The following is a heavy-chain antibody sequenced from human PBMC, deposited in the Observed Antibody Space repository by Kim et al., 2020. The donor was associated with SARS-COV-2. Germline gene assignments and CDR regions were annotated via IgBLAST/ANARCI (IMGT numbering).Heavy chain of an antibody. CDR3: ARRHFSSGYYYFDY. V-gene: IGHV3-74*01. D-gene: IGHD6-19*01. Sequence: ADSVKGRFTSSRDNARNTLYLQMNSLRAEDTAVYYCARRHFSSGYYYFDYWGQGTLVTVSS. J-gene: IGHJ4*02.